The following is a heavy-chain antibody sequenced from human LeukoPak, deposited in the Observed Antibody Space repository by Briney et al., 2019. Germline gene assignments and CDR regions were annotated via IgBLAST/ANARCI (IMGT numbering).Heavy chain of an antibody. Sequence: ASVKVSCKASGYTFTGYYMHWVRQAPGQGLEWMGWINPNSGGTNYAQKFQGRVTMTRDTSISTAYMELSRLRSDDTAVYYCAKGTHYYDSRGYYLAAGYFDYWGQGTLVTVSS. J-gene: IGHJ4*02. CDR2: INPNSGGT. D-gene: IGHD3-22*01. CDR1: GYTFTGYY. V-gene: IGHV1-2*02. CDR3: AKGTHYYDSRGYYLAAGYFDY.